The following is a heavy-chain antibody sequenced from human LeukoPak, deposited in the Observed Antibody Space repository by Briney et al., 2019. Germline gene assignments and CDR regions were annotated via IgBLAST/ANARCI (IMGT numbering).Heavy chain of an antibody. V-gene: IGHV4-38-2*02. J-gene: IGHJ4*02. CDR2: IYHSGTT. Sequence: SETLSLTCTVSGYSISSGYYWGWIRQPPGKGLEWIGNIYHSGTTYYNPSLKSRVTISVDTSKNQFSLKVSSVTAADTAIYYCGRNAAYCIDCWGQGILVTVSS. CDR1: GYSISSGYY. CDR3: GRNAAYCIDC. D-gene: IGHD1-26*01.